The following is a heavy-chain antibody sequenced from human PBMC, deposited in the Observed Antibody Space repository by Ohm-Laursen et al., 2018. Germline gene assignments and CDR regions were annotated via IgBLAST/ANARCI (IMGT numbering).Heavy chain of an antibody. J-gene: IGHJ4*02. CDR2: INPNSGGT. CDR3: ARGVRLLYKVGAPVH. V-gene: IGHV1-2*06. Sequence: SVKVSCKASGFTFTSSAMHWVRQAPGQGLEWMGRINPNSGGTNYAQKFQGRVTMTRDTSISTAYMELSRLRSDDTAVYYCARGVRLLYKVGAPVHWGQGTLVTVSS. D-gene: IGHD1-26*01. CDR1: GFTFTSSA.